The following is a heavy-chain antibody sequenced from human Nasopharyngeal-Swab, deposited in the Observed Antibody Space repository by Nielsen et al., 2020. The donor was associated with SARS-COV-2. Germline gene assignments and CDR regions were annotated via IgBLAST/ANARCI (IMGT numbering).Heavy chain of an antibody. CDR1: GYNFTGYY. CDR2: INPNSGGT. J-gene: IGHJ5*02. Sequence: SVKVSCKASGYNFTGYYMHWVRQAPGQGLEWMGRINPNSGGTNYAQKFQGRVTMTRDTSISTAYMELSRLRSDDTAVYYCARVLYSSGGWFDPWGQGTLVTVSS. V-gene: IGHV1-2*06. CDR3: ARVLYSSGGWFDP. D-gene: IGHD6-19*01.